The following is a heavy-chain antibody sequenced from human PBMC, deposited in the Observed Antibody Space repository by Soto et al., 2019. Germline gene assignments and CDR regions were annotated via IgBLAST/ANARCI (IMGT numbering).Heavy chain of an antibody. V-gene: IGHV3-30*18. CDR1: GFTFSNYG. CDR2: ISHYGGNR. CDR3: AKDPLPKSETYPGQ. D-gene: IGHD1-1*01. J-gene: IGHJ1*01. Sequence: QVQLVESGGGVVQPGRSLRLSCAASGFTFSNYGMQWVRQAPGKGLEWVALISHYGGNRYHADSVKGRFTISRDNSKNTLYLQMNSLRPEDEAVYDCAKDPLPKSETYPGQWGQGTLVNVSA.